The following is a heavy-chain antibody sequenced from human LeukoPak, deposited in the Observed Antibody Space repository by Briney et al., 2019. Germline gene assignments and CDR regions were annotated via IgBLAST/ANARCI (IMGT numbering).Heavy chain of an antibody. CDR3: AIHFDH. V-gene: IGHV3-30*03. J-gene: IGHJ4*02. CDR2: ISYDGSNK. Sequence: PGGSLRLSCAASGFTFSSYGMHWVRQAPGKGLEWVAVISYDGSNKYYGDSVKGRFTISRDNSKNTLYLQMNSLRAEDTALYHCAIHFDHWGQGTLVTVSS. CDR1: GFTFSSYG.